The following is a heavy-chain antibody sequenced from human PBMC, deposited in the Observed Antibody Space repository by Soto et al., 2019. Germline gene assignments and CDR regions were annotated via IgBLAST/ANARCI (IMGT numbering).Heavy chain of an antibody. CDR3: ARARSGDYYMDA. CDR2: IKQDGSEK. CDR1: GYTFSNYW. J-gene: IGHJ6*03. Sequence: EVQLVESGGGLVQPGGYLRLSCSASGYTFSNYWMTWVRQAPGKGLEWVANIKQDGSEKYYVDSVKGRFTISRDNAKNSLYLQMNSLRAEDTAVYYCARARSGDYYMDAWGIGTTVTVSS. D-gene: IGHD3-10*01. V-gene: IGHV3-7*01.